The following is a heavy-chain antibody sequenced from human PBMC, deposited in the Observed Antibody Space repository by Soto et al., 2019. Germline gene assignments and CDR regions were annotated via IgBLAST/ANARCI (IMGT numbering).Heavy chain of an antibody. D-gene: IGHD1-7*01. CDR2: ISGSGGST. J-gene: IGHJ4*02. Sequence: GGSLRLSCAASGFTFSSYAMSWVRQAPGKGLEWVSAISGSGGSTDYADSVKGRFTISRDNSKNMLYLQMNSLRAEDTAVYYCAKAPPSITGTTVYFDYWGQGTLVTVSS. CDR1: GFTFSSYA. CDR3: AKAPPSITGTTVYFDY. V-gene: IGHV3-23*01.